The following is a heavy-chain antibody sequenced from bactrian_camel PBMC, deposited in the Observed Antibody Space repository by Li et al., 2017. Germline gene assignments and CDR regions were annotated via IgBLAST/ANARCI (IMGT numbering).Heavy chain of an antibody. CDR1: GYKSRTYC. Sequence: VQLVESGGGSVQAGGSLRLSCAASGYKSRTYCMGWFRQAPGKGLEWVSTIANGGINTYYPDSVKGRFTISRDNAKNTVYLQMNSLKSGDTGLYYRTYHGSWFGFGYWGQGTQVTV. V-gene: IGHV3S40*01. CDR2: IANGGINT. J-gene: IGHJ6*01. D-gene: IGHD6*01. CDR3: TYHGSWFGFGY.